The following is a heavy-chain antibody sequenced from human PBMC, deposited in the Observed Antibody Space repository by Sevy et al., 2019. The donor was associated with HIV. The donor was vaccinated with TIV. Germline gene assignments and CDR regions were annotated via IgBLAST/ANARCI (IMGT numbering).Heavy chain of an antibody. Sequence: GESLKISCAASGFTFSNYGMHWVRQAPGKGLEWVAVVSYDGTTKYYAESVKGRFTISRDNSKKTVSLQMNSLTDEDTAIYYCAKGSRATDSAFDMWGQGTMVTVSS. CDR2: VSYDGTTK. D-gene: IGHD3-22*01. CDR1: GFTFSNYG. J-gene: IGHJ3*02. CDR3: AKGSRATDSAFDM. V-gene: IGHV3-30*18.